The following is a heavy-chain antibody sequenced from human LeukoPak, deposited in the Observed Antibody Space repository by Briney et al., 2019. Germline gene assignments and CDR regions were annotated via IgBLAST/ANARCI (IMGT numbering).Heavy chain of an antibody. J-gene: IGHJ4*02. V-gene: IGHV3-74*01. CDR3: ARGPNSNWSGLDF. Sequence: GGSLRLSCTASGFSFSGHWMHWARQLPGKGLVWVSRISPTGSTTSYADSVKGRFTVSRDNAKNTLYLQVNNLRAEDTAVYYCARGPNSNWSGLDFWGQGALLTVSS. CDR1: GFSFSGHW. D-gene: IGHD6-6*01. CDR2: ISPTGSTT.